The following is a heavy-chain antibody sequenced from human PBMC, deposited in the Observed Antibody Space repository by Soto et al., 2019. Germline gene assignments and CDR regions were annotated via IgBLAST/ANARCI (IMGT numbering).Heavy chain of an antibody. J-gene: IGHJ4*02. CDR2: ITGRGIST. D-gene: IGHD5-18*01. Sequence: VQLLESGGGLVRRGESLRLSCVASGFPFAAAAMNWVRQAPGQGLEWVANITGRGISTYYADSVRGRFNISRDDSQNTLYLQMNSLRVEDTAVYYCAKDRYGGSGGGLESWGQGALVTVSS. CDR3: AKDRYGGSGGGLES. CDR1: GFPFAAAA. V-gene: IGHV3-23*01.